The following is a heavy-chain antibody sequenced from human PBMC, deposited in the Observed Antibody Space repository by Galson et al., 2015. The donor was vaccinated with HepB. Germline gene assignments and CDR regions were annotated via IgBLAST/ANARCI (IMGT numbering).Heavy chain of an antibody. D-gene: IGHD3-22*01. CDR2: ISYDGSNK. Sequence: SLRLSCAASGFTFSSYGMRWVRQAPGKGLEWVGVISYDGSNKYYADSVKGRFTISRDNSKNTLYLQMNILRAEDTAVYYCAKAIYDSSGLFDYWCQGTLVTVSS. J-gene: IGHJ4*02. V-gene: IGHV3-30*18. CDR1: GFTFSSYG. CDR3: AKAIYDSSGLFDY.